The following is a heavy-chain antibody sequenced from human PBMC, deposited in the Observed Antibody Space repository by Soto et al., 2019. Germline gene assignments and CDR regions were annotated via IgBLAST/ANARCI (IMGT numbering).Heavy chain of an antibody. Sequence: GASLRLSCASSGFTFSSYAMGWVRQAPGKGLEWVSAISGSGGSTYYADSVKGRFTISRDNSKNTLYLQMNSLRAEDKDVYYWSNEHSYTIFGVIIGRFAYWGQGTLVTVAS. J-gene: IGHJ4*02. CDR2: ISGSGGST. CDR1: GFTFSSYA. V-gene: IGHV3-23*01. CDR3: SNEHSYTIFGVIIGRFAY. D-gene: IGHD3-3*01.